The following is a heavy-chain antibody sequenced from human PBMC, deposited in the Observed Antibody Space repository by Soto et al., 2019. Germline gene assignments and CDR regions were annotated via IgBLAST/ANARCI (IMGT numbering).Heavy chain of an antibody. V-gene: IGHV4-30-2*01. CDR2: IYHSGST. CDR3: ARASAYCGGDCYWGDAFDI. CDR1: GGSISSGGYS. Sequence: PSETLSLTCAVSGGSISSGGYSWSWIRQPPGKGLEWIGYIYHSGSTYYNPSLKGRVTISVDRSKNQFSLKLSSVTAADTAVYYCARASAYCGGDCYWGDAFDIWGQGTMVTVS. D-gene: IGHD2-21*02. J-gene: IGHJ3*02.